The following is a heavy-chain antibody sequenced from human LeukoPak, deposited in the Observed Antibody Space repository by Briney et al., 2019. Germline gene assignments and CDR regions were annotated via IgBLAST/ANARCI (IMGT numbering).Heavy chain of an antibody. CDR1: GYIFTNYW. CDR3: ARRPGYSSGSRSRTTIYYFDC. V-gene: IGHV5-51*01. J-gene: IGHJ4*02. Sequence: GESLKISCKASGYIFTNYWIGWVRQMPGKGLEWMGIIYPGDSDTRYSPSLQGQVSISVDKSISTAYLQWSSLQASDTAIYYCARRPGYSSGSRSRTTIYYFDCWGQGALVTVSS. D-gene: IGHD6-19*01. CDR2: IYPGDSDT.